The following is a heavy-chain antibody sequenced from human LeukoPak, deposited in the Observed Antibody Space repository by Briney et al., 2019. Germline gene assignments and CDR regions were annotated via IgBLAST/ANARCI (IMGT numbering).Heavy chain of an antibody. CDR2: IYYSGRT. Sequence: SQSRSLACILAGASISSDYSSWIRQPPGKGLEWIGYIYYSGRTNYNPSLKSRVTISVDTSKNQFSLKLSSVTAADTAVYYCARGGSSSWSQTYYFDYWGQGTLVTVSS. CDR3: ARGGSSSWSQTYYFDY. D-gene: IGHD6-13*01. J-gene: IGHJ4*02. V-gene: IGHV4-59*01. CDR1: GASISSDY.